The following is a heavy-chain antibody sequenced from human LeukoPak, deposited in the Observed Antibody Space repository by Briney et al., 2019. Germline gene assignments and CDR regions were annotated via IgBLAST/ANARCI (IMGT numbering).Heavy chain of an antibody. Sequence: GGSLRLSCVASGLNFDDSAMHWVRQAPGKGLEWVSLISADGGSTFSADSVKGRFSISRDNSKTSLYLQMNSLRSEDTAMYYCAKESGKFDYWGQGTLVAVSS. CDR3: AKESGKFDY. CDR1: GLNFDDSA. J-gene: IGHJ4*02. V-gene: IGHV3-43*02. CDR2: ISADGGST.